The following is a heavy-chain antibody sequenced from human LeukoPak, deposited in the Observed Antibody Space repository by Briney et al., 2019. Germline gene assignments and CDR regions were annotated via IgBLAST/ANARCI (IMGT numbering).Heavy chain of an antibody. D-gene: IGHD3-22*01. CDR2: IYTSGST. CDR1: GGSISSGSYY. J-gene: IGHJ4*02. Sequence: SETLSLTCTVSGGSISSGSYYWSWLRQPAGKGLEWIGRIYTSGSTKYNPSLKSRVTISVDTSKNQFSLKLSSVTAADTAVYYCARDYYDSSGYYYFDYWGQGTLVTVSS. CDR3: ARDYYDSSGYYYFDY. V-gene: IGHV4-61*02.